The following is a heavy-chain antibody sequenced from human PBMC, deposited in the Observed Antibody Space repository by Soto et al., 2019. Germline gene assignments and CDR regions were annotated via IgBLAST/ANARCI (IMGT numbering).Heavy chain of an antibody. CDR1: GFTFNSYN. CDR2: ISSSGGI. Sequence: EVQLVESGGGLAQPGGSLRLSCAASGFTFNSYNMNWVRQAPGRGPEWISYISSSGGIDYADSVKGRFTVSRDNARKSLFLQMNSLRAEDTAVYYCATSLNSYDPGWGRPCDSWGQGTLVTVSS. V-gene: IGHV3-48*03. J-gene: IGHJ4*02. CDR3: ATSLNSYDPGWGRPCDS. D-gene: IGHD3-16*01.